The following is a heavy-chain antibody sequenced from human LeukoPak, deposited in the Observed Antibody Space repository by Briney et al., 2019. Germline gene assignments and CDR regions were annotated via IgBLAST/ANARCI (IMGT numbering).Heavy chain of an antibody. Sequence: SETLSLTCTVSGGSISSSSYYWGWIRQPPGKGLEWIGSIYYSGSTYYNPSLKSRVTISVDTSKNQFSLKLSSVTAADTAVYYCARYGSGYDYFDYWGQGTLVTASS. CDR3: ARYGSGYDYFDY. CDR2: IYYSGST. V-gene: IGHV4-39*01. J-gene: IGHJ4*02. CDR1: GGSISSSSYY. D-gene: IGHD5-12*01.